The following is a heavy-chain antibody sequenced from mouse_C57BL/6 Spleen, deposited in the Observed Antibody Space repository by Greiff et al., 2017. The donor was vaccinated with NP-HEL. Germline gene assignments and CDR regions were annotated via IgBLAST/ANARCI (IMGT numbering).Heavy chain of an antibody. CDR3: ARGSAWFAY. V-gene: IGHV1-26*01. CDR1: GYTFTDYY. Sequence: EVQLQQSGPELVKPGASVKISCKASGYTFTDYYMNWVKQSHGKSLEWIGDINPNNGGTSYNQKFKGKATLTVDKSSSTAYMELRSLTSEDAAVYYSARGSAWFAYWGQGTLVTVSA. J-gene: IGHJ3*01. CDR2: INPNNGGT.